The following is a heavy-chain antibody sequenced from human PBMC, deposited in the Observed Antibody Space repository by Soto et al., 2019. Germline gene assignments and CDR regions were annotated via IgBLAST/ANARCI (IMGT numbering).Heavy chain of an antibody. Sequence: PSETLSLTCTVSGGSISNYYWSWIRQPPGKGLEWIGYIYYSGGTNYNPSLKSRVTISVDTSKNQFSLKLNSMTAADTAVYYCARDRVESGYPEYFQHWGQGTLVTVSS. CDR2: IYYSGGT. D-gene: IGHD3-22*01. CDR3: ARDRVESGYPEYFQH. CDR1: GGSISNYY. V-gene: IGHV4-59*01. J-gene: IGHJ1*01.